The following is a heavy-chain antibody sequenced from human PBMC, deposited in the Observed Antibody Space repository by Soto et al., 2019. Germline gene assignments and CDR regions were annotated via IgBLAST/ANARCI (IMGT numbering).Heavy chain of an antibody. Sequence: GGSLRLSCAASGFTFSVYWMSWVRQAPGKGLEWVANIKQDGREKSYVDSVKGRFTISRDNAKNSLFPQMNSLRAEDTAVYYCARDRKERITIFGDPKWFDPWGEGTLVTVSS. CDR3: ARDRKERITIFGDPKWFDP. J-gene: IGHJ5*02. D-gene: IGHD3-3*01. CDR2: IKQDGREK. V-gene: IGHV3-7*01. CDR1: GFTFSVYW.